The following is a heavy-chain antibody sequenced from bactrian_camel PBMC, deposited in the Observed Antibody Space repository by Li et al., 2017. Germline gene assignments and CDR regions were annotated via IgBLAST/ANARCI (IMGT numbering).Heavy chain of an antibody. J-gene: IGHJ4*01. CDR2: IDRDGKI. CDR3: AADDGYCGANATPGFNY. Sequence: HVQLVESGGGSVEAGGSPRLSCQASEYTYRRDCMGWFRQPPGKERVGVAAIDRDGKIKYATSVKGRFTISKDDDKKTLYLQMGNLKPEDTAMYYCAADDGYCGANATPGFNYWGQGTQVTVS. V-gene: IGHV3S53*01. D-gene: IGHD2*01. CDR1: EYTYRRDC.